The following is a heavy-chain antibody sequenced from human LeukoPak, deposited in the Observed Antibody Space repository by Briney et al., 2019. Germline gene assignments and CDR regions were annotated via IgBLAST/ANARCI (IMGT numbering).Heavy chain of an antibody. V-gene: IGHV4-59*11. Sequence: SETLSLPCSLSVRSMSRQDWSWIRQPPGKGLEWFGYINYSGSSNNNPSLTSGGTISVHTSKNKFSLKLTSVTPANTAVYYSGSTNYNPSLKSRVTISVDTSKNQFSLKLSSVTAADTAVYYCARGKYYYDSSGSLRFDYWGQGTLVTVSS. CDR3: GSTNYNPSLKSRVTISVDTSKNQFSLKLSSVTAADTAVYYCARGKYYYDSSGSLRFDY. J-gene: IGHJ4*02. CDR1: VRSMSRQD. CDR2: INYSGSS. D-gene: IGHD3-10*01.